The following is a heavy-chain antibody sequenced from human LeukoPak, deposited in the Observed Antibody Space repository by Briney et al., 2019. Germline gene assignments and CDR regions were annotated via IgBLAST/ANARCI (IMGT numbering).Heavy chain of an antibody. CDR1: GGSISSYY. V-gene: IGHV4-59*01. CDR3: AKVSSGGYWYFDP. J-gene: IGHJ2*01. CDR2: IYYSGST. Sequence: SETLSLTCTVSGGSISSYYWSWIRQPPGKGPEWIGYIYYSGSTKYNPSLKSRVTISVDTSKNQFSLRLSSVTAADTAVYYCAKVSSGGYWYFDPWGRGTLVTVSS. D-gene: IGHD3-10*01.